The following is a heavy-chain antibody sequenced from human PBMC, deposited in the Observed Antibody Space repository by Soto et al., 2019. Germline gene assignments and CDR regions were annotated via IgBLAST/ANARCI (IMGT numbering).Heavy chain of an antibody. J-gene: IGHJ4*02. CDR2: IKEDGSQK. CDR1: GCSFSMYW. D-gene: IGHD1-26*01. V-gene: IGHV3-7*01. Sequence: EVQLVESGGGLVQPGGSLRLSCAASGCSFSMYWMSWVRQAPGKGLEWVANIKEDGSQKYYVDSVKGRFTISRDNAKTSLYLQMNSLRAEDTAVYYCARHQVGYRVTDYWGQGTLVTVSS. CDR3: ARHQVGYRVTDY.